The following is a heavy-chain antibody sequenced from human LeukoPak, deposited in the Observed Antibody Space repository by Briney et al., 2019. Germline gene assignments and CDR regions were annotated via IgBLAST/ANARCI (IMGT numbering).Heavy chain of an antibody. CDR1: GFTFTNYA. J-gene: IGHJ4*02. Sequence: GGSLRLSCAASGFTFTNYAMTWVRQAPGKGLEWVSAIGGSGGNTNYADSVRGRFTISRDSSKNTLYLEMNSLRAEDTAAYYCAKGGGDARYYFDYWGQGTLVTVSS. V-gene: IGHV3-23*01. CDR2: IGGSGGNT. CDR3: AKGGGDARYYFDY. D-gene: IGHD3-10*01.